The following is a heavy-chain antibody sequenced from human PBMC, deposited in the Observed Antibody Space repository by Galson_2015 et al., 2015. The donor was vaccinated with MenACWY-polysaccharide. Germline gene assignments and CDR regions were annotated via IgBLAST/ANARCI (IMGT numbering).Heavy chain of an antibody. Sequence: SVKVSCKASGYTFTSYAMHWVRQAPGQRLEWMGWINAGNGNTKYSQKFQGRVTITRDTSASTAYMELSSLRSEDTAVYYCARDEGQQLGNYYYYGMDVWGQGTTVTVSS. V-gene: IGHV1-3*01. J-gene: IGHJ6*02. CDR3: ARDEGQQLGNYYYYGMDV. CDR2: INAGNGNT. D-gene: IGHD6-13*01. CDR1: GYTFTSYA.